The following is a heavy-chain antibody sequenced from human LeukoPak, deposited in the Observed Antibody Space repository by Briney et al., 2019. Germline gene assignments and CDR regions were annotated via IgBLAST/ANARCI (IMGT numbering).Heavy chain of an antibody. J-gene: IGHJ5*02. Sequence: GASVKVSCKASGYTFTSYGISWVRQAPGQGLEWMGWISAYNGNTNYAQKLQGRVTMTRDTSTSTVYMELSSLRSEDTAVYYCARADLYYDFWSGPERRWFDPWGQGTLVTVSS. CDR2: ISAYNGNT. V-gene: IGHV1-18*01. D-gene: IGHD3-3*01. CDR1: GYTFTSYG. CDR3: ARADLYYDFWSGPERRWFDP.